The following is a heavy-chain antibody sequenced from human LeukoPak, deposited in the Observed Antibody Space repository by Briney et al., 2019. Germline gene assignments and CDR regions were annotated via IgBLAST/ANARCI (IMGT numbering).Heavy chain of an antibody. CDR3: ARDDYGILTGYYNPSYAFDI. CDR1: GFTFSSYA. CDR2: ISYDGSNK. Sequence: GGSLRLSCAASGFTFSSYAMHWVRQAPGKGLEWVAVISYDGSNKYYADSVKGRFTISRDNAKNSLYLQMNSLRAEDTAVYYCARDDYGILTGYYNPSYAFDIWGQGTMVTVSS. V-gene: IGHV3-30*04. D-gene: IGHD3-9*01. J-gene: IGHJ3*02.